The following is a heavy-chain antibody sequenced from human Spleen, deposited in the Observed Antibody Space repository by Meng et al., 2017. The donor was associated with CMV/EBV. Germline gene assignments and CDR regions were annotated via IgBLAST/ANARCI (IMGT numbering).Heavy chain of an antibody. CDR1: GYTFPNFG. Sequence: ASVKVSCKASGYTFPNFGITWVRQAPGQGLEWMGWISPKHGKTNYAQKFQGRVTMSTDTSTNTAYMDLRSLRSDDTAVYYCALERRTRDWGAIGAFDVLGLGTMVTVSS. CDR2: ISPKHGKT. D-gene: IGHD3-16*01. CDR3: ALERRTRDWGAIGAFDV. J-gene: IGHJ3*01. V-gene: IGHV1-18*01.